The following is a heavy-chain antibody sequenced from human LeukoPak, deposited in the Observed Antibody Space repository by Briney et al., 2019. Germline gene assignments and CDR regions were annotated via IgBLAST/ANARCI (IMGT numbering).Heavy chain of an antibody. J-gene: IGHJ4*02. Sequence: QTGGSLRLSCAASGFTFSSYAMSWVRQAPGKGLEWVSAISGSGGSTYYADSVKGRFTISRDNSKNTLYLQMNSLRAEDTAVYYCAKSGSGWYGFDYWGQGTLVTVSS. V-gene: IGHV3-23*01. CDR3: AKSGSGWYGFDY. D-gene: IGHD6-19*01. CDR2: ISGSGGST. CDR1: GFTFSSYA.